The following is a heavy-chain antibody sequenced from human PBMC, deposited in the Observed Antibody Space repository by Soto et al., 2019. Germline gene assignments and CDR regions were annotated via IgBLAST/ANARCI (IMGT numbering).Heavy chain of an antibody. CDR2: ISNDGNSE. J-gene: IGHJ4*02. CDR3: AKTITTVGVSSTGRGALLDN. D-gene: IGHD3-3*01. Sequence: QVQLVESGGGVVQPGRSLRLSCAASGFTFSAFGMHWVRQAPGKGLEWVAVISNDGNSEHYADSVKGRFTISRDNSKNTFYLQMNSLRVADTAVYDCAKTITTVGVSSTGRGALLDNWGQGILVSVSS. V-gene: IGHV3-30*18. CDR1: GFTFSAFG.